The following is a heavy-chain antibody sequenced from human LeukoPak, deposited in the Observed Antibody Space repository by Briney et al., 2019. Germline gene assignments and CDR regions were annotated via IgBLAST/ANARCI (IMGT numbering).Heavy chain of an antibody. Sequence: ASVKVSCKASGYTFTGYYMHWVRQAPGQGLEWMGWINPNSGGTNYAQKFQGRVTMTRDTSISTAYMELSRLRSDDTAVYYGARVVDYGDYLDYWGQGTLVTVSS. D-gene: IGHD4-17*01. CDR2: INPNSGGT. J-gene: IGHJ4*02. V-gene: IGHV1-2*02. CDR1: GYTFTGYY. CDR3: ARVVDYGDYLDY.